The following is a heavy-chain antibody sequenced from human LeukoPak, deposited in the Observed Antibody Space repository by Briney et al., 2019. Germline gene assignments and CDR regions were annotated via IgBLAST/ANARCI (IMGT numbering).Heavy chain of an antibody. V-gene: IGHV3-30-3*01. D-gene: IGHD2-21*01. Sequence: PGRSLRLSCAASGFTFSSYAMHWVRQAPGKGLEWVAVISYDGSNKYYADSVKGRFTISRDNSKNTLYLQMNSLRAEDTAVYYCARGGDCGGDCYHFDYWGQGTLVTVSS. CDR1: GFTFSSYA. CDR3: ARGGDCGGDCYHFDY. CDR2: ISYDGSNK. J-gene: IGHJ4*02.